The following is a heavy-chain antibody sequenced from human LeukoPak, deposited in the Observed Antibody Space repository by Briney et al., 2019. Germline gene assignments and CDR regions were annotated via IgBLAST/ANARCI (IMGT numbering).Heavy chain of an antibody. D-gene: IGHD4-17*01. CDR1: GFTLSSYW. V-gene: IGHV4-34*01. J-gene: IGHJ4*02. CDR2: INHSGST. CDR3: ARGKTTVTTRARRTLWFDY. Sequence: PGGSLRLSCAASGFTLSSYWMSWVRQAPGKGLEWIGEINHSGSTNYNPSLKSRVTISVDTSKNQFSLKLSSVTAADTAVYYCARGKTTVTTRARRTLWFDYWGQGTLVTVSS.